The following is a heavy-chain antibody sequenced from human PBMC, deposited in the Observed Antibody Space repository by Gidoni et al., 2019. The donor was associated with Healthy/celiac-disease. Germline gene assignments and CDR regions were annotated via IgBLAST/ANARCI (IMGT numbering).Heavy chain of an antibody. CDR1: GFPFCSYA. J-gene: IGHJ4*02. CDR2: ISGSGGST. CDR3: AKDQWEMATPAVDY. Sequence: VQLLVSGGGLVQPGVSLRLYCAAAGFPFCSYAMGWVRQAPGKGLEWVSAISGSGGSTYYADSVKGRFTISRDNSKNTLYLQMNSLRAEDTAVYYCAKDQWEMATPAVDYWGQGTLVTVSS. D-gene: IGHD1-26*01. V-gene: IGHV3-23*01.